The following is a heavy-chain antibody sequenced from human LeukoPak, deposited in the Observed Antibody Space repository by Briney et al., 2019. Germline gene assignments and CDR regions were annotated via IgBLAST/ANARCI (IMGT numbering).Heavy chain of an antibody. CDR2: IDWDDDK. Sequence: SGPALVKPTQTLTLTCTFSGFSLSTSGMCVSWIRQPPVKALDWLARIDWDDDKYYSTSLKTRLTISKDTSKNQVVLTMTNMDPVDTATYYCARIRAGYSSSGTIDYWGQGTLVTVSS. D-gene: IGHD6-13*01. CDR3: ARIRAGYSSSGTIDY. J-gene: IGHJ4*02. CDR1: GFSLSTSGMC. V-gene: IGHV2-70*11.